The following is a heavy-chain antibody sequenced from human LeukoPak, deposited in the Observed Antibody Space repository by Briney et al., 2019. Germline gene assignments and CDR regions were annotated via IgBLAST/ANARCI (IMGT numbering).Heavy chain of an antibody. D-gene: IGHD4-23*01. V-gene: IGHV3-7*01. CDR2: IKQDGSEK. CDR1: GFSVSGYW. Sequence: GGSLRLSCAVSGFSVSGYWMTWVRQAPGKGLEWVANIKQDGSEKNYVDSVKGRFTISRDNAKNSLYLQMNSLRAEDTAVYYCARAPPRYGGNFDYWGQGTLVTVSS. J-gene: IGHJ4*02. CDR3: ARAPPRYGGNFDY.